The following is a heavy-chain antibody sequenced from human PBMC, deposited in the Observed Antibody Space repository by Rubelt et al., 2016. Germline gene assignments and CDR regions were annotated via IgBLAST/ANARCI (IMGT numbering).Heavy chain of an antibody. D-gene: IGHD1-26*01. CDR2: ISSCSTYQ. Sequence: LQLQESGPGLVKPSETLSLTCTVSVGSISGSSNYWGWIRQPPGKGLEWVSSISSCSTYQYLSDSVKGRFTVSRDNTKKSLYLQLDSLRAEDTAGYFCARGPTIIGTYLNWIDSWGQGILVTVSS. CDR3: ARGPTIIGTYLNWIDS. CDR1: VGSISGSS. V-gene: IGHV3-21*01. J-gene: IGHJ4*02.